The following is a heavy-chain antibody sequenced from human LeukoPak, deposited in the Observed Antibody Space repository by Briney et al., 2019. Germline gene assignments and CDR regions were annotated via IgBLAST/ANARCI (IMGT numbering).Heavy chain of an antibody. CDR1: GFTFSSYS. D-gene: IGHD4-4*01. Sequence: GGSLRLSCAASGFTFSSYSMTWVRQAPGKGLEWVSSISSSSSYIYYADSVKGRFTISRDNAKNSLYLQMNSLRAEDTAVYYCAREGHDYSNYGSENWFDPWGQGTLVTVSS. V-gene: IGHV3-21*01. J-gene: IGHJ5*02. CDR2: ISSSSSYI. CDR3: AREGHDYSNYGSENWFDP.